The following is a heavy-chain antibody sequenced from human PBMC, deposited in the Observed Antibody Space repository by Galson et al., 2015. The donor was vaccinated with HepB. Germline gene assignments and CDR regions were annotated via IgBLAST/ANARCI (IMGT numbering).Heavy chain of an antibody. D-gene: IGHD1/OR15-1a*01. CDR3: ARESYLTNKIDY. CDR2: ISTYNGNT. Sequence: SVKVSCKASGYTFTSYGISWVRQAPGQGLEWMGWISTYNGNTNYAQKLQGRVTMTTDTSTITAYMELRSLKSDDTAVYYCARESYLTNKIDYWGQGTLVTVSS. CDR1: GYTFTSYG. J-gene: IGHJ4*02. V-gene: IGHV1-18*01.